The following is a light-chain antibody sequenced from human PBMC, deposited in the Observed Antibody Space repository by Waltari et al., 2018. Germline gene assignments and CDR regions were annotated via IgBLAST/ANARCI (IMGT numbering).Light chain of an antibody. CDR1: SLRSYY. J-gene: IGLJ3*02. Sequence: SSELTQDPAVSVALGQTVRITCQGDSLRSYYASWYQQKPGQAPLLVIYEKNNRPSGVPDRFSGSNSGKPASLTITGAQAEDEADYYCNSRSGNLWVFGGGTKLTVL. V-gene: IGLV3-19*01. CDR2: EKN. CDR3: NSRSGNLWV.